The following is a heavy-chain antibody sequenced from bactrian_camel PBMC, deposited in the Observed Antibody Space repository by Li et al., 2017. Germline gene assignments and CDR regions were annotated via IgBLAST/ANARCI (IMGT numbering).Heavy chain of an antibody. CDR1: GFTFSSYV. V-gene: IGHV3S40*01. CDR3: AAGSRVGGAA. Sequence: VQLVESGEGLVQPGGSLRLSCAASGFTFSSYVMTWVRQAPGKGLEWVSSINAGGSSTYLADSVKGRFTISRDNAKDTLYLQMNSLKTEDTGTYYCAAGSRVGGAAWGQGTQVTVS. D-gene: IGHD7*01. CDR2: INAGGSST. J-gene: IGHJ6*01.